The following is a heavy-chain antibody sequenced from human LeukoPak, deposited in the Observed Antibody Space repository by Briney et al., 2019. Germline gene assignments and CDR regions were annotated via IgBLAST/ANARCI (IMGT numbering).Heavy chain of an antibody. CDR2: ISGSGGNT. Sequence: GGSLRLSRATSGFTFSSYAMSWVRQAPGKGLEWVSSISGSGGNTYYADSVKGRSTISRDYSKNTLYLQMNSLRTEETAVHYCAKGPAMVRGTFDPWGQGTLVTVSS. J-gene: IGHJ5*02. CDR3: AKGPAMVRGTFDP. CDR1: GFTFSSYA. D-gene: IGHD3-10*01. V-gene: IGHV3-23*01.